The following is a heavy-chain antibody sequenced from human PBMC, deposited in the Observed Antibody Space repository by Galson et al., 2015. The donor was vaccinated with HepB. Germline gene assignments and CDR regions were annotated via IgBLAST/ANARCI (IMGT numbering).Heavy chain of an antibody. Sequence: PGMGLEWIGHIYHIGSTNYNPALKSRVTMSVDTSKNQFSLKLNSVTAADTAVYYCARPNDYGDYGNAFEIWGQGTMVTVSS. CDR2: IYHIGST. CDR3: ARPNDYGDYGNAFEI. J-gene: IGHJ3*02. D-gene: IGHD4-17*01. V-gene: IGHV4-59*01.